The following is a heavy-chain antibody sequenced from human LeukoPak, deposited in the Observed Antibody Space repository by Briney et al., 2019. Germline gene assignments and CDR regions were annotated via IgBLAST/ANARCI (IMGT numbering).Heavy chain of an antibody. CDR3: ARIPGGSGTQYDY. Sequence: PGGSLRLSCAGSGFTFSSYWMHWVRKAPGRGLVWVSRINSDGSSTHYADSVKGRYTISRDNANNTLYLQMNSLRAEDTAVYYCARIPGGSGTQYDYWGQGTLVTVSS. CDR2: INSDGSST. V-gene: IGHV3-74*01. J-gene: IGHJ4*02. D-gene: IGHD3-10*01. CDR1: GFTFSSYW.